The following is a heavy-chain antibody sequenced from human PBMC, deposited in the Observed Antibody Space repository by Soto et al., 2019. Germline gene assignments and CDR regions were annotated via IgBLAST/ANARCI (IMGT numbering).Heavy chain of an antibody. J-gene: IGHJ4*02. V-gene: IGHV1-69*01. Sequence: QVQLVQSGAEVKKPGSSVKVSCKASGGTFSSYAISWVRQAPGQGLEWMGGIIPIFGTANYAQKFQGRVTITADESTSTSYMELSSLRSGDTAVYYCARDSLIAARPGYFDYWGQGTLVTVSS. D-gene: IGHD6-6*01. CDR2: IIPIFGTA. CDR1: GGTFSSYA. CDR3: ARDSLIAARPGYFDY.